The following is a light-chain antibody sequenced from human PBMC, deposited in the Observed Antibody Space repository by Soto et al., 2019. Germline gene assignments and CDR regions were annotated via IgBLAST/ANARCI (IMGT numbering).Light chain of an antibody. CDR2: KAS. CDR1: QSISSW. CDR3: QNYNSYSLIS. J-gene: IGKJ5*01. Sequence: DIQMTQTPSTLSAYVGDRVTITCRASQSISSWLAWYQQKPGKAPKVLIYKASTLESGVPSRFSGSGSGTEFTLTISSLQPDDFATYYCQNYNSYSLISFGQGTRLEIK. V-gene: IGKV1-5*03.